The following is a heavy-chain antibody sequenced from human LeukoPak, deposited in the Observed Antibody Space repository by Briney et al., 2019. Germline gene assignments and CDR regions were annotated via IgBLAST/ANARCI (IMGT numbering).Heavy chain of an antibody. D-gene: IGHD5-24*01. V-gene: IGHV3-53*01. CDR2: IYSGGST. J-gene: IGHJ3*02. CDR3: ARARGSYAFDI. CDR1: GFTVSGKY. Sequence: GGSLRLSCAASGFTVSGKYMSWVRQAPGKGLEWVSVIYSGGSTYYAGSVKGRFTISRDNAKNSLYLQMNSLRAEDTALYYCARARGSYAFDIWGQGTMVTVSS.